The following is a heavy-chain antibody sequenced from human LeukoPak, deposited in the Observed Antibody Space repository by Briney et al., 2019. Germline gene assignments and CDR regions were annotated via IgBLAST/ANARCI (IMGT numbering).Heavy chain of an antibody. J-gene: IGHJ4*02. CDR3: AKAARLGPPHFDY. CDR1: GFTFTAYG. D-gene: IGHD6-25*01. V-gene: IGHV3-33*03. Sequence: PGGSLRLSCATSGFTFTAYGLHWVRQAPGMGLEWVAVVWVDGNNKFYADSVKGRFTISRDNSRSTLYLHMNSLRDDDTAVYYCAKAARLGPPHFDYWGRGTLVTVSS. CDR2: VWVDGNNK.